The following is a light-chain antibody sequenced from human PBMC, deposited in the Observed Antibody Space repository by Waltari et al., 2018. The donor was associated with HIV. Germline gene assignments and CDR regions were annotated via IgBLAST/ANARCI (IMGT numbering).Light chain of an antibody. Sequence: QSVLTQPPSLSGAPGQTVTISCTGTSSNIGADYHVHGYQQLPGTAPKLLIYGNTIRPSGVPDRFSGSKSGTSASLAITGLQADDEADYYCQSYDSSLSAWVFGGGTKLTVL. CDR2: GNT. V-gene: IGLV1-40*01. J-gene: IGLJ3*02. CDR3: QSYDSSLSAWV. CDR1: SSNIGADYH.